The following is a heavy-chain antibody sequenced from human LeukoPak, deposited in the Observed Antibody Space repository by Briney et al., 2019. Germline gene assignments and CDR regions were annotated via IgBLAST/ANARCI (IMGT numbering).Heavy chain of an antibody. V-gene: IGHV4-31*03. CDR1: GGSISSGGYY. J-gene: IGHJ4*02. CDR2: IYYSGST. D-gene: IGHD4-17*01. CDR3: ATYFYGEYGSYYFDY. Sequence: SETLSLTCTVSGGSISSGGYYWSWIRQHPGKGLEWIGDIYYSGSTYHNPSLKSRVTISVDTSKNQFSLKLSSVTAADTAVYYCATYFYGEYGSYYFDYWGQGTLVTVSS.